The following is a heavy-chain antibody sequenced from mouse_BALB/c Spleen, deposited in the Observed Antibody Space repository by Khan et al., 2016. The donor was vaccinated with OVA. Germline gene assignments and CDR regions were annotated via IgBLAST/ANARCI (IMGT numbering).Heavy chain of an antibody. V-gene: IGHV1-34*01. CDR3: ARGRVDY. CDR2: IDPFNGGN. Sequence: VQLKESGPELMKPGASVKISCKASGYSFTTYYMHWVKQSPGKSLEWIGYIDPFNGGNDYNQKFKGKATLTVDKSSSTAYMHLSSLTSDDSAVYCCARGRVDYWGQGTRVTVAA. J-gene: IGHJ3*01. CDR1: GYSFTTYY.